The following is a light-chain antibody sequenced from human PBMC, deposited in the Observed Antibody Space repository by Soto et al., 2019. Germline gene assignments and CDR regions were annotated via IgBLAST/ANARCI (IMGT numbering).Light chain of an antibody. V-gene: IGKV1-33*01. CDR1: QDINIY. CDR3: QQYDILPIT. J-gene: IGKJ5*01. CDR2: DAS. Sequence: DIQRTQSPSSLFASVGGRVTITCQATQDINIYLNWYQQKPGKAPNLLIYDASNLEIGVPSRFSGSGSGTHFTFTISSLQTEDIGTYYCQQYDILPITFGRGTRLEIK.